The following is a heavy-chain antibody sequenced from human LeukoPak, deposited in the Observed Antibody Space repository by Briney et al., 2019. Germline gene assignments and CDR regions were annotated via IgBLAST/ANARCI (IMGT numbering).Heavy chain of an antibody. CDR2: IYYSGST. J-gene: IGHJ5*02. D-gene: IGHD1-20*01. Sequence: SETLSLTCTVSGASINSYYWSWIRQPPGKGLEWIGYIYYSGSTNYNPSLKSRVTISVDTSKNQFSLKLSSVTAADTAVYYCARAGITGISVGWFDPWGQGTLVTVSS. CDR1: GASINSYY. V-gene: IGHV4-59*01. CDR3: ARAGITGISVGWFDP.